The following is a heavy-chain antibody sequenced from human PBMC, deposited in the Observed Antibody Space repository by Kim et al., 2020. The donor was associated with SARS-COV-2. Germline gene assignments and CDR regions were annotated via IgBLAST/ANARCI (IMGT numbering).Heavy chain of an antibody. V-gene: IGHV4-31*03. CDR2: IFYSGSI. CDR1: GGSVSSGDHY. D-gene: IGHD1-7*01. CDR3: ARGPSRLNWNYCAVDLDS. J-gene: IGHJ4*02. Sequence: SETLSLTCTVSGGSVSSGDHYWTWIRQHSGRGLEWIGYIFYSGSIFYNPSLQSRITLSLDTSKNQFSLKLTSMTAADTAVYFCARGPSRLNWNYCAVDLDSWGRGTLVTVSS.